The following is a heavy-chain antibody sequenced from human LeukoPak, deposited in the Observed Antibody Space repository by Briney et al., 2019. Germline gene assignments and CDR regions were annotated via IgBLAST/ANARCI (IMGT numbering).Heavy chain of an antibody. V-gene: IGHV3-23*01. D-gene: IGHD3-10*01. Sequence: GGSLRLSCAASGFTFSTYAMSWVRQAPGKGLEWVSAISGSGGSTYYADSVKGRFTISRDNSKNTLYLQMNSLRAEDTAVYYCAKDSTMVRGRDYYWGQGTLVTVSS. CDR3: AKDSTMVRGRDYY. CDR2: ISGSGGST. J-gene: IGHJ4*02. CDR1: GFTFSTYA.